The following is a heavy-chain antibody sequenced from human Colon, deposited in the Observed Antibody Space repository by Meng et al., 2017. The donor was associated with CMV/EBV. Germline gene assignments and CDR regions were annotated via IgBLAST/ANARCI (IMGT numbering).Heavy chain of an antibody. CDR1: GFTFDDYA. CDR3: AKDIGLAGKSNAFDI. D-gene: IGHD5/OR15-5a*01. Sequence: LTGAASGFTFDDYAMHWVRQAPGKGLEWVSGISWNSGSIGYADSVKGRFTISRDNAKNSLYLQMNSLRAEDTALYYCAKDIGLAGKSNAFDIWGQGTMVTVSS. J-gene: IGHJ3*02. V-gene: IGHV3-9*01. CDR2: ISWNSGSI.